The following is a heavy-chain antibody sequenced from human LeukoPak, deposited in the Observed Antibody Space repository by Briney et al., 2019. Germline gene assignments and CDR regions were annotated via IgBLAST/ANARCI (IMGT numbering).Heavy chain of an antibody. J-gene: IGHJ6*03. D-gene: IGHD3-10*01. CDR3: ARDPSDYYYMDV. V-gene: IGHV4-4*07. CDR2: ICTSGST. Sequence: SETLSLTCTVSGGSISSYYWSWIRQPAGKGLEWIGRICTSGSTNYNPSLRSRVTMSVDTSKNQFSLKLSSVTAADTAVYYCARDPSDYYYMDVWGIGTTVTVSS. CDR1: GGSISSYY.